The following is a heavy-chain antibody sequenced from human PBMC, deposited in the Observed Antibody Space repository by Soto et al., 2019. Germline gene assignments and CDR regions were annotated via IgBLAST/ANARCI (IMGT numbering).Heavy chain of an antibody. Sequence: PSETLSLTCTVSGGPMSSFYWTWIRQPPGKGLEWIGYIYYSGSTNYNPSLKSRVTTSVDKSKNQFSLKPSPVTAADTAVYSCARASKLGYFDYWGKGPLVTVSS. J-gene: IGHJ4*02. CDR3: ARASKLGYFDY. CDR1: GGPMSSFY. D-gene: IGHD7-27*01. CDR2: IYYSGST. V-gene: IGHV4-59*01.